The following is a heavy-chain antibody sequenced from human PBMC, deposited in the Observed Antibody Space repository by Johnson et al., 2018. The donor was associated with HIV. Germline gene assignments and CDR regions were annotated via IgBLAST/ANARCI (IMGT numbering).Heavy chain of an antibody. J-gene: IGHJ3*02. Sequence: VQLVESGGGLVQPGGSLRLSCAASGFTVSRNYMNWVRQAPGKGLEWVSVIYSGGSTYYADSVKGRFTISRDNSKNTLYLQMNSLRAEDTAVYYCAREAYCSGGSCYDAFDIWGQGTMVTVSS. D-gene: IGHD2-15*01. CDR3: AREAYCSGGSCYDAFDI. CDR2: IYSGGST. CDR1: GFTVSRNY. V-gene: IGHV3-66*01.